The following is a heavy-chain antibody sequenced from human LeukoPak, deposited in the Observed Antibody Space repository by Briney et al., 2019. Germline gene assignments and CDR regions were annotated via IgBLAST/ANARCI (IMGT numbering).Heavy chain of an antibody. J-gene: IGHJ4*02. Sequence: ASVKVSCKASGYTFTGYYMHWVRQAPGQGLEWMGRINPNSGGTNFAQKFQGRVTMTRDTSISTAYMELSRLRSDDTAVYYCASICSGGSCYTRNFDYWGQGNLVTVSS. CDR1: GYTFTGYY. CDR2: INPNSGGT. D-gene: IGHD2-15*01. V-gene: IGHV1-2*06. CDR3: ASICSGGSCYTRNFDY.